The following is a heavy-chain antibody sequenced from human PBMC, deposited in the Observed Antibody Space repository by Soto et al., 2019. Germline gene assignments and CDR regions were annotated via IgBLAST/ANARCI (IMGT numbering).Heavy chain of an antibody. D-gene: IGHD1-1*01. CDR3: ARPLGNVGAFDI. CDR1: GYTFTGYY. Sequence: ASVKVSCKASGYTFTGYYMHWVRQAPGQGLEWMGWINPSSGGTNYAQKFQGRVTMTRDTSISTAYMELSRLRSDDTAVYYCARPLGNVGAFDIWRQGTMVTVSS. CDR2: INPSSGGT. V-gene: IGHV1-2*02. J-gene: IGHJ3*02.